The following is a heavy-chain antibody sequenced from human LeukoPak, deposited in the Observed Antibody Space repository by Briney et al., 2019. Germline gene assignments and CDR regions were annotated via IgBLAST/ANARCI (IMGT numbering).Heavy chain of an antibody. CDR2: INHSGST. CDR3: ARGVASYYYYYMGV. Sequence: SETLSLTCAVYGGSFSGDYWSWIRQPPGKGLEWIGEINHSGSTNYNPSLKSRVTISVDTSKNQFSLKLSSVTAADTAVYYCARGVASYYYYYMGVWGKGTTVTVSS. J-gene: IGHJ6*03. V-gene: IGHV4-34*01. CDR1: GGSFSGDY.